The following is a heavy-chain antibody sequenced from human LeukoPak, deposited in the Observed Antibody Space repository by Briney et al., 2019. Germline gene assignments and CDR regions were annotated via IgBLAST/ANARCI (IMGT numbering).Heavy chain of an antibody. CDR2: IYYSGST. Sequence: LXLXXXVSXGXISSGGXYWSWIRQHPGKGLEWIGYIYYSGSTYYNPSLKSRVTISVDTSKNQFSLKLSSVTAADTAVYYCAIWLRGPAAIGWFDPWGQGTLVTVSS. J-gene: IGHJ5*02. D-gene: IGHD2-2*02. CDR3: AIWLRGPAAIGWFDP. V-gene: IGHV4-31*02. CDR1: XGXISSGGXY.